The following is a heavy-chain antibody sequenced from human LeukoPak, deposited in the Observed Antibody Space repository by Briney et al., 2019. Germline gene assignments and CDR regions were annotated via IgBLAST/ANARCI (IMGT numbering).Heavy chain of an antibody. D-gene: IGHD2-2*01. J-gene: IGHJ5*02. Sequence: GASVKVSCKASGYTFTSYGTSWVRQAPGQGLEWMGWISAYNGNTNYAQKLQGRVTMTTDTSTSTAYMELRSLRSDDTAVYYCARDGVVVPAALQFDPWGQGTLVTVSS. CDR1: GYTFTSYG. V-gene: IGHV1-18*01. CDR3: ARDGVVVPAALQFDP. CDR2: ISAYNGNT.